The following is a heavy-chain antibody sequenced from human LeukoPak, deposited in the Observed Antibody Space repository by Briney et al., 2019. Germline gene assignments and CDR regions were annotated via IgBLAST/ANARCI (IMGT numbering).Heavy chain of an antibody. J-gene: IGHJ4*02. CDR2: INPSGGST. Sequence: ASVKVSCKASGYTFTSYYMHRVRQAPGQGLEWMGIINPSGGSTSYAQKFQGRVTMTRDMSTSTVYMELSSLRSEDTAVYYCASPPYDSSGYFRFWGQGTLVTVPS. CDR3: ASPPYDSSGYFRF. D-gene: IGHD3-22*01. CDR1: GYTFTSYY. V-gene: IGHV1-46*01.